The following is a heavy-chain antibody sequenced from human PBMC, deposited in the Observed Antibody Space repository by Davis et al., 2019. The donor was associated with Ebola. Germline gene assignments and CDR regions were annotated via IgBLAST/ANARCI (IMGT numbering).Heavy chain of an antibody. D-gene: IGHD4-17*01. CDR1: GFIFSSYA. CDR2: ISVRSIT. CDR3: AKVHPPTTVTTGWFDP. V-gene: IGHV3-23*01. J-gene: IGHJ5*02. Sequence: GESLKISCAASGFIFSSYAMSWVRQAPGKGLEWVSSISVRSITYHADSVKGQLTISRDNSKNTLYLQMNSLRAEDTAVYYCAKVHPPTTVTTGWFDPWGQGTLVTVSS.